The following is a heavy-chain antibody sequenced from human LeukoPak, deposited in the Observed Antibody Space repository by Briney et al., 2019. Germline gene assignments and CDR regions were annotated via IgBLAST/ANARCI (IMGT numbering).Heavy chain of an antibody. CDR3: ARDGAARHYYYYYMDV. D-gene: IGHD6-6*01. V-gene: IGHV1-69*05. CDR2: IIPIFGTA. J-gene: IGHJ6*03. Sequence: SSVKVSXKASGGTFRSYAISWVRQAPGQGLEWMGGIIPIFGTANYAQKFQGRVTITTDESTSTAYMELSSLRSEDTAVYYCARDGAARHYYYYYMDVWGKGTTVTVSS. CDR1: GGTFRSYA.